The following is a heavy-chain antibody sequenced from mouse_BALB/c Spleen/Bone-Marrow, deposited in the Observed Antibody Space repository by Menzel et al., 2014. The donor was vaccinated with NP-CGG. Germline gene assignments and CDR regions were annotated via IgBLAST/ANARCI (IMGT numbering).Heavy chain of an antibody. CDR1: GYSFTDYY. CDR3: ASFGFAY. V-gene: IGHV1-31*01. Sequence: EVQLQQSGPELVKPGASVKISCKASGYSFTDYYMHWVKQSHVKSLEWIGRINPYNGATSYNQNFKDKASLTVDKSSRTACMELHSLTSEDSAVYYCASFGFAYWGQGTLVTVSA. J-gene: IGHJ3*01. CDR2: INPYNGAT.